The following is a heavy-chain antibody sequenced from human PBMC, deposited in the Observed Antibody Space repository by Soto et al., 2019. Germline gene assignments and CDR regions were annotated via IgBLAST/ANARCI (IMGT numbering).Heavy chain of an antibody. D-gene: IGHD5-12*01. V-gene: IGHV1-2*04. Sequence: GASVKVSCKASGYSFIDYYIHWVRQAPGQGLEWMGWINPKSGGTKYAQKFQGWVTMTRDTSINTAYMELSRLKSDDMAVYYCARDAGLYSGYENWGQGTLVTVSS. CDR1: GYSFIDYY. J-gene: IGHJ4*02. CDR3: ARDAGLYSGYEN. CDR2: INPKSGGT.